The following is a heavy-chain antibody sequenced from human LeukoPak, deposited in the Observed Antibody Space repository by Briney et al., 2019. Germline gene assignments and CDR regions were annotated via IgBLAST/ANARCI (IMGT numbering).Heavy chain of an antibody. J-gene: IGHJ4*02. CDR3: ARTPPGGLYGSLDY. CDR1: GFTFSSYW. D-gene: IGHD6-19*01. Sequence: GGSLRLSCAASGFTFSSYWMHCVRQAPGKGLVWVSYISGDGSRTTYADSVKGRFTISRDNAKNTLDLQMNSLRGEDTAVYYCARTPPGGLYGSLDYWGQGTLVTVSS. V-gene: IGHV3-74*01. CDR2: ISGDGSRT.